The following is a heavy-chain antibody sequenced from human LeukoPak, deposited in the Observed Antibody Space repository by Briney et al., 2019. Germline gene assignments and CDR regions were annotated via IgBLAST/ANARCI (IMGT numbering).Heavy chain of an antibody. J-gene: IGHJ4*02. CDR3: ARYVVYGSGKYYFDY. V-gene: IGHV4-39*01. CDR2: INYSGST. CDR1: GGSVSSTTYY. D-gene: IGHD3-10*01. Sequence: SETLSLTCTVSGGSVSSTTYYWSWIRQPPGKGLEWIASINYSGSTYYNPSLNSRVTISVDTSENQFSLKLSSVPAADTAVYYCARYVVYGSGKYYFDYWGQGTLVTVSS.